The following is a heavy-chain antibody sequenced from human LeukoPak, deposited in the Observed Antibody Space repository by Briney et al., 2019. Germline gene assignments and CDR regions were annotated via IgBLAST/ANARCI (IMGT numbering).Heavy chain of an antibody. CDR2: IRSKAYGGTT. J-gene: IGHJ6*03. CDR1: GFTFGDYA. V-gene: IGHV3-49*04. D-gene: IGHD2-2*01. CDR3: TRAGYCSSTSYCWVYYYYYMDV. Sequence: GGSLRLSCTASGFTFGDYAMSWVRQAPGKGLEWVGFIRSKAYGGTTEYAASVKGRFTISRDDSKSIAYLQMNSLKTEDTAVYYCTRAGYCSSTSYCWVYYYYYMDVWGKGTTVTVSS.